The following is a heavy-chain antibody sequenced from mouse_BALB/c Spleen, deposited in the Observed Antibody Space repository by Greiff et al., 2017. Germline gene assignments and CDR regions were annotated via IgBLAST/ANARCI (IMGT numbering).Heavy chain of an antibody. J-gene: IGHJ4*01. CDR1: GFTFNTYA. Sequence: EVKVIESGGGLVQPKGSLKLSCAASGFTFNTYAMNWVRQAPGKGLEWVARIRSKSNNYATYYADSVKDRFTISRDDSQSMLYLQMNNLKTEDTAMYYCVRHVEAYYAMDYWGQGTSVTVSS. CDR2: IRSKSNNYAT. CDR3: VRHVEAYYAMDY. V-gene: IGHV10-1*02.